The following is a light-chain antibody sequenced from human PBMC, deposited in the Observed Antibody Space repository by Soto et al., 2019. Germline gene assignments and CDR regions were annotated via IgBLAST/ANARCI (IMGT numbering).Light chain of an antibody. V-gene: IGLV2-14*03. CDR2: DVS. CDR3: SSYTTSSPHVL. CDR1: SSDVGGYNY. J-gene: IGLJ2*01. Sequence: QSALTQPASVSGSPGQSITISCTGTSSDVGGYNYVSWYQQHPGKGPKLIIYDVSDRPSGVSNRFSGSKSGNTASLTISGLRAEDEADYYCSSYTTSSPHVLFGGGTKLTVL.